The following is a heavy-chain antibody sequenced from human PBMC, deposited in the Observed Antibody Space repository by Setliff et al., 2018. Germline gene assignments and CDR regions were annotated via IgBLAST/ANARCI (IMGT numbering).Heavy chain of an antibody. CDR1: GGSISTFY. D-gene: IGHD3-22*01. V-gene: IGHV4-4*08. CDR3: AKHDGRSSFDY. J-gene: IGHJ4*02. CDR2: IYTSGST. Sequence: PSETLSLTCTVSGGSISTFYWSWIRQPAGKGLEWIGHIYTSGSTNYNPSLKSRVTVSVDTSKNQFSLKLSSVTAADTAVYYCAKHDGRSSFDYWGQGTLVTVSS.